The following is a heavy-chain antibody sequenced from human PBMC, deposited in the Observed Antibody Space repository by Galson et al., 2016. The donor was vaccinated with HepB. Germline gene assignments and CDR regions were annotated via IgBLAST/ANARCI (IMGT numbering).Heavy chain of an antibody. Sequence: SVKVSCKASGYPFTFHGITRLRQAPGQGLEWMGWISTYHGNTNYAMQFQGRVTMTTDTSTNTAYMEVTSLRSDDTAVFYCARHKGDILTTVTDSPMDVWGQGTPVTV. CDR3: ARHKGDILTTVTDSPMDV. CDR1: GYPFTFHG. V-gene: IGHV1-18*01. J-gene: IGHJ6*02. D-gene: IGHD4-17*01. CDR2: ISTYHGNT.